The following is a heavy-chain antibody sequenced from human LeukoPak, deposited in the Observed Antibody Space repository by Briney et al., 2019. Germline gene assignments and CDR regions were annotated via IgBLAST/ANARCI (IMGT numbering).Heavy chain of an antibody. Sequence: GGSLRLSCAASGFTFSNYWMRWVRQAPGKGLEWVGNIKQDGSEKYYVDSVKGRFSISRDNAKNSLYLQMNSLRAEDTAVYYCARDSRYGAYWGQGTLVTVSS. J-gene: IGHJ4*02. CDR3: ARDSRYGAY. CDR1: GFTFSNYW. V-gene: IGHV3-7*01. D-gene: IGHD4-17*01. CDR2: IKQDGSEK.